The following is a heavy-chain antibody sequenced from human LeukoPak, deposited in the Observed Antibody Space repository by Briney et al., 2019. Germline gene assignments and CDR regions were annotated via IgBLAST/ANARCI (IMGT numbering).Heavy chain of an antibody. CDR1: GGSFSGYY. D-gene: IGHD3-3*01. J-gene: IGHJ6*03. V-gene: IGHV4-34*01. CDR3: ARGVTIFGVVIYYYYMDV. Sequence: PSETLALTCGVWGGSFSGYYWSWIRQPPGKGLEGRGEINTRASTNQTPSLKSRVSISVHTSQQQFPLTLSSATAADTALYYCARGVTIFGVVIYYYYMDVWGKGTTVTVSS. CDR2: INTRAST.